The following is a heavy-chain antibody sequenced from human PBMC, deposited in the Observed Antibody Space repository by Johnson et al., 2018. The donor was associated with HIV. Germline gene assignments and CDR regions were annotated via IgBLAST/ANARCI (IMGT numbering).Heavy chain of an antibody. D-gene: IGHD1-26*01. Sequence: QVQLVESGGGVVQPGRSLRLSCAASGFTFSSYAMHWVRQAPGKGLEWVAVISYDGSNKYYADSVKGRFTISRDNSKNTLYLQMNSLRAEDTAVYYCASAWGELDDAFYIWGQGTMVTVSS. J-gene: IGHJ3*02. V-gene: IGHV3-30*04. CDR2: ISYDGSNK. CDR3: ASAWGELDDAFYI. CDR1: GFTFSSYA.